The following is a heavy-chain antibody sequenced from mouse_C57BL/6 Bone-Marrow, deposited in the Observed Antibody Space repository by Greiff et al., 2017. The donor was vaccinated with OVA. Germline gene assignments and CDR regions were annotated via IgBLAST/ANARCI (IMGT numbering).Heavy chain of an antibody. J-gene: IGHJ4*01. D-gene: IGHD1-1*01. CDR3: ANERFIRGDY. CDR2: IHPSASDT. V-gene: IGHV1-74*01. Sequence: VQLQQPGAELVKPGASVKVSCKASGYTFTSYWMHWVKQRPGQGLEWIGRIHPSASDTNYNQKFKGKATLTVEKSSSTAYMQLISRTSEDSAVYYCANERFIRGDYWGQGTSVTVSS. CDR1: GYTFTSYW.